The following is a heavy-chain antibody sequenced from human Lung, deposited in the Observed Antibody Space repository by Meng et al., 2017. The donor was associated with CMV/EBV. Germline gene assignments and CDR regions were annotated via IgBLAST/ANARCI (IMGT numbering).Heavy chain of an antibody. V-gene: IGHV5-51*01. D-gene: IGHD1-26*01. CDR3: AVAPGWELLGWFDP. CDR1: GYSFTSYW. CDR2: IYPGDSDT. J-gene: IGHJ5*02. Sequence: XVSXKGSGYSFTSYWIGWVRQMPGKGLEWMGIIYPGDSDTRYSPSFQGQVTISADKSISTAYLQWSSLKASDTAMYYCAVAPGWELLGWFDPGGQGTRGTV.